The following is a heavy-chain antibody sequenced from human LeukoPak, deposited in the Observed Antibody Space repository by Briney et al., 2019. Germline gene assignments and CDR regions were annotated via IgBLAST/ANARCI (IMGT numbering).Heavy chain of an antibody. V-gene: IGHV1-69*02. Sequence: ASVKVSCKASGGTFSSYTISWVRQAPGQGREWMGRIIPILGIANYAQKFQGRVTITADKSTSTAYMELSSLRSEDTAVYYCARRDYDFWSGSEGNWFDPWGQGTLVTVSP. CDR2: IIPILGIA. J-gene: IGHJ5*02. CDR1: GGTFSSYT. D-gene: IGHD3-3*01. CDR3: ARRDYDFWSGSEGNWFDP.